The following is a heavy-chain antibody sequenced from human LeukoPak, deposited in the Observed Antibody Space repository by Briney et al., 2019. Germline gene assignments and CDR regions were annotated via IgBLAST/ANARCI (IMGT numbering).Heavy chain of an antibody. J-gene: IGHJ4*02. D-gene: IGHD3-3*01. CDR3: ARRPNYDFWSGYYEVDY. CDR2: ISGSGGST. V-gene: IGHV3-23*01. Sequence: GGSLRLSCAASGFTFSSYAMSWVRQAPGKGLEWVSAISGSGGSTYYADSVKGRFTISRDNSKNTLYLQMNSLRAEDTAVYYCARRPNYDFWSGYYEVDYWGQGTLVTVSS. CDR1: GFTFSSYA.